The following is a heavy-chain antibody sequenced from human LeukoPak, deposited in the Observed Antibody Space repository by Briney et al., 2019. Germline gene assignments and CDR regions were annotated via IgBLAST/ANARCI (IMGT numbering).Heavy chain of an antibody. V-gene: IGHV4-59*01. Sequence: SETLSLTCTVSGGSISSYYWSWIRQPPGKGLEWIGFIYYSGSTNYNPSLKSRVTISVDTSKNQFSLKLSSVTAADTAVYYCARYGLARYYFDYWGQGTLVTVSS. D-gene: IGHD3-16*01. J-gene: IGHJ4*02. CDR3: ARYGLARYYFDY. CDR2: IYYSGST. CDR1: GGSISSYY.